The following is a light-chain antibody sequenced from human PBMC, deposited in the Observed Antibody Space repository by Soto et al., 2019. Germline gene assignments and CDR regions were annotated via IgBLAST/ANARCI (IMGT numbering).Light chain of an antibody. CDR3: QQYNNWPQT. CDR2: GAS. Sequence: EFVLTQSPGTLSLSPGERVTLSCRASQTVRNNYLAWYQQKPGQAPRLLIYGASTRATGIPARFSGSGSGTEFTLTISSLQSEDFAVYYCQQYNNWPQTFGQGTKVDIK. J-gene: IGKJ1*01. CDR1: QTVRNN. V-gene: IGKV3-15*01.